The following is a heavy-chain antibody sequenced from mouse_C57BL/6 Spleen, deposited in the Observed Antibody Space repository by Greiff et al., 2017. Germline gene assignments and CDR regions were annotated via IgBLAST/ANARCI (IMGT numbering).Heavy chain of an antibody. CDR3: AIPYYYGRSGGAMDY. Sequence: DVQLVESGGGLVKPGGSLTLSCAASGFTFSDYGMHWVRQAPEKGLEWVAYISSGGSTIYYADTLKGRFTICRDKAKNTQYLQMTRLRSEDTAMDYCAIPYYYGRSGGAMDYWGQGTSVTVSS. CDR1: GFTFSDYG. CDR2: ISSGGSTI. J-gene: IGHJ4*01. V-gene: IGHV5-17*01. D-gene: IGHD1-1*01.